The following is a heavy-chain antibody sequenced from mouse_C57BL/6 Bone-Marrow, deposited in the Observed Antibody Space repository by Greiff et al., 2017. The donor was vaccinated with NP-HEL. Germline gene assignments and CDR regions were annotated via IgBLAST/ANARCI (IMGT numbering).Heavy chain of an antibody. CDR1: GFNIKDDY. D-gene: IGHD1-1*01. CDR3: TRFPTVVSMDY. CDR2: IDPENGDT. Sequence: VQLQQSGAELVRPGASVKLSCTASGFNIKDDYMHWVKQRPEQGLEWIGWIDPENGDTEYASKFQGKATITADTSSNTAYLQLSSLTSEDTAVYYCTRFPTVVSMDYWGQGTSVTVSS. V-gene: IGHV14-4*01. J-gene: IGHJ4*01.